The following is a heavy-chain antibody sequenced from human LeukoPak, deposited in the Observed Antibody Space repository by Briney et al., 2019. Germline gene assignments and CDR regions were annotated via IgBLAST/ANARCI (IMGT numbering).Heavy chain of an antibody. CDR3: ARDLQLEFRKYYYYYYGMDV. D-gene: IGHD2-2*01. CDR2: ISSSSSYI. J-gene: IGHJ6*02. CDR1: GFTFSSYS. Sequence: PGGSLRLSCAASGFTFSSYSMNWVRQAPGKWLEWVSSISSSSSYIYYADSVKGRFTISRDNAKNSLYLQMNSLRAENTAVYYCARDLQLEFRKYYYYYYGMDVWGQGTTVTVSS. V-gene: IGHV3-21*01.